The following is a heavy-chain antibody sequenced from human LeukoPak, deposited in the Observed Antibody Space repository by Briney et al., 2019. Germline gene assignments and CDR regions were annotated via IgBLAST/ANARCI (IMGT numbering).Heavy chain of an antibody. CDR1: GFTVSSYW. CDR2: INIDGSST. CDR3: ARNYGDDYYYYYMDV. J-gene: IGHJ6*03. D-gene: IGHD4-17*01. V-gene: IGHV3-74*01. Sequence: GGSLRLSCAASGFTVSSYWMHWVRQAPGKGLVWVSRINIDGSSTSYADSVKGRFPILRDNAKNTVYLQMNSLRAEDTAFYYCARNYGDDYYYYYMDVWGKGTTVTVSS.